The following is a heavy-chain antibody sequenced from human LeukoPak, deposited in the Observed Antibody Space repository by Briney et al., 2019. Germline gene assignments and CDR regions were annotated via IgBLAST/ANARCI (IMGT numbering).Heavy chain of an antibody. D-gene: IGHD1/OR15-1a*01. CDR1: GFTFSSYA. CDR3: AKAWLEQGGMFDY. V-gene: IGHV3-23*01. J-gene: IGHJ4*02. Sequence: GGSLRLSCAASGFTFSSYAMSWVRQAPGEGLEWVSLLSGSGGSTYYADSVKGRFTISRDNSKNTLYLQMNCLRAEDTAVYYCAKAWLEQGGMFDYWGQGTPVTVSS. CDR2: LSGSGGST.